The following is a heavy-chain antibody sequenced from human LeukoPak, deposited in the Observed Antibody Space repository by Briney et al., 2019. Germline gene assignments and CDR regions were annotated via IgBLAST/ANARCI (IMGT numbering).Heavy chain of an antibody. J-gene: IGHJ4*02. CDR2: INWNGGST. CDR1: GFTFDDYG. CDR3: ARTNYYYDSSGYLRVGYYFDY. Sequence: GGSLRLSCAASGFTFDDYGMSWVRQAPGKGLEWVSGINWNGGSTGYADSVKGRFTISRDNAKNSLYLQMNSLRAEDTALYYCARTNYYYDSSGYLRVGYYFDYWGQGTLVTVSS. V-gene: IGHV3-20*04. D-gene: IGHD3-22*01.